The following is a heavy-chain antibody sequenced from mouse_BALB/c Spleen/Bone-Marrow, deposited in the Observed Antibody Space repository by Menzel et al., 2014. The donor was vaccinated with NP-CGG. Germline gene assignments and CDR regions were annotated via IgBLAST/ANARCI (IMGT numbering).Heavy chain of an antibody. CDR2: IDPANGNT. CDR3: ARSGGYGNYLVWFAY. Sequence: EVKLQESGAELVKPGASVKLSCTASGFNIKDTYMHWVKQRPEQGLEWIGRIDPANGNTKYDPKFQGKATITADTSSNTAYLQLSSLTSEDTAVYYCARSGGYGNYLVWFAYWGQGTLVTVSA. D-gene: IGHD2-10*02. CDR1: GFNIKDTY. V-gene: IGHV14-3*02. J-gene: IGHJ3*01.